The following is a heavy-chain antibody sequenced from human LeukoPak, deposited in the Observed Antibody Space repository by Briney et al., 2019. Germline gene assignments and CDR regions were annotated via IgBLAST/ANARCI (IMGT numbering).Heavy chain of an antibody. V-gene: IGHV3-21*01. CDR1: GFTFSTYG. J-gene: IGHJ4*02. CDR2: ISSSSSYI. Sequence: GGSLRLSCAASGFTFSTYGMSWVRQAPGEGLEWVSSISSSSSYIYYADSVKGRFTISRDNAKNSLYLQMNSLRAEDTAVYYCAREILSPQGYWGQGTLVTVSS. CDR3: AREILSPQGY.